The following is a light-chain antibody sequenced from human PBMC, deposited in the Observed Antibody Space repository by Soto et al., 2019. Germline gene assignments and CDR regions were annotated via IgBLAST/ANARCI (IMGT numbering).Light chain of an antibody. CDR2: DAS. J-gene: IGKJ1*01. Sequence: EIVLTQSPATLSLSPGERATLSCRASQSVSSYLAWYQQKPGQAPRLLIYDASNRVTGIPARFSGSGSGTDFTLTISSLEPEDFAVYYCQQRSNWPPWTFGQGTMVEIK. CDR3: QQRSNWPPWT. V-gene: IGKV3-11*01. CDR1: QSVSSY.